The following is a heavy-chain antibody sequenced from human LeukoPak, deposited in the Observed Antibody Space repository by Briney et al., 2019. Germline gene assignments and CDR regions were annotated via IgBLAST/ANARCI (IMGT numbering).Heavy chain of an antibody. V-gene: IGHV3-23*01. CDR3: ARGTSTFDY. J-gene: IGHJ4*02. CDR2: IINNGVST. D-gene: IGHD3-3*02. Sequence: GSLRLSFAASGFTFSNYGMSWVRQAPGKGLEWVSGIINNGVSTSYAESVKGRFTISRDNSKSTLFLQMNSLRAEDTAVYYCARGTSTFDYWGQGTLVTVSS. CDR1: GFTFSNYG.